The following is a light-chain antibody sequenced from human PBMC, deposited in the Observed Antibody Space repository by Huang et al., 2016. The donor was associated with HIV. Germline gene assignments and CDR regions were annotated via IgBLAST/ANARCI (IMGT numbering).Light chain of an antibody. CDR1: QSISTY. V-gene: IGKV1-39*01. J-gene: IGKJ4*01. Sequence: DIQMTQSPSSLSASVGDRVTISCRASQSISTYLNWYQQKPGKAPKLLIFSSSTLETGVPAMFSGGVSGTDFTLTINTLQPDDFAVYYCQQSFNTPLTFGGGTNVEIK. CDR3: QQSFNTPLT. CDR2: SSS.